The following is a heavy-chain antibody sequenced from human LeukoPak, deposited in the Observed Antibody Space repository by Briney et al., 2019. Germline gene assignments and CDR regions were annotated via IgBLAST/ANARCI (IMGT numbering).Heavy chain of an antibody. J-gene: IGHJ4*02. Sequence: GGSLRLSCAASGFTFDDYAMHWVRQAPGKGLEWVSGISWNSGSIGYADSVKGRFTISRDNAKNSLYLQMNSLRAEDTALYYCAKDMDYYDSSGFFDYWGRGTLVTVSS. D-gene: IGHD3-22*01. CDR2: ISWNSGSI. CDR3: AKDMDYYDSSGFFDY. V-gene: IGHV3-9*01. CDR1: GFTFDDYA.